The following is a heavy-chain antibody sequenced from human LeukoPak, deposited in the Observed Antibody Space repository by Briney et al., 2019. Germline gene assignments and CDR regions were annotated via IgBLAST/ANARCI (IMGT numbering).Heavy chain of an antibody. V-gene: IGHV4-34*01. D-gene: IGHD5-12*01. Sequence: PSETLSLTCAVYGGSFSGYYWSWIRQPPGKGLEWIGEINHSGSTNYNPSLKSRVTISEDMSKNQFFLKLRSVTAADTAVYYCARFEIGGGYDLDHWGQGTLVTVS. J-gene: IGHJ5*02. CDR3: ARFEIGGGYDLDH. CDR1: GGSFSGYY. CDR2: INHSGST.